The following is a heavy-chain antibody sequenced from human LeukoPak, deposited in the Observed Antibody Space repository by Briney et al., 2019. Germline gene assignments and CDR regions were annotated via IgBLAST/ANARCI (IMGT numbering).Heavy chain of an antibody. CDR3: ARCSGKSDY. CDR2: ISSSGTTI. D-gene: IGHD3-10*02. V-gene: IGHV3-48*03. Sequence: GGSLRLSCAASGFTFTSYEMNWVRQAPGKGLEWVSYISSSGTTIYYADSVKGRFTISRDNAKNSLYLHMNSLRAEDTAVYYCARCSGKSDYWGQGTLVTVSS. CDR1: GFTFTSYE. J-gene: IGHJ4*02.